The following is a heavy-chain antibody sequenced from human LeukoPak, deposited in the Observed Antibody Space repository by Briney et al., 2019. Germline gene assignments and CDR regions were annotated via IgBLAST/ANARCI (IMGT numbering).Heavy chain of an antibody. CDR3: ARFGQWLSKSGYFDY. CDR1: GYTFTSYY. J-gene: IGHJ4*02. CDR2: INPSGGST. D-gene: IGHD6-19*01. Sequence: ASVKVSCKASGYTFTSYYMHWVRQAPGQGLEWMGIINPSGGSTSYAQKFQGRVTMTRDTPTSTVYMELSSLRSEDTAVYYCARFGQWLSKSGYFDYWGQGTLVTVSS. V-gene: IGHV1-46*01.